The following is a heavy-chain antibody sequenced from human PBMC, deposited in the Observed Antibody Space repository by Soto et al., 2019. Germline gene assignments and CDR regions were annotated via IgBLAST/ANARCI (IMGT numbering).Heavy chain of an antibody. V-gene: IGHV4-34*01. D-gene: IGHD3-10*01. CDR3: ARGVVKRSRGVIWTKGWFDP. CDR1: GGSFSGYY. CDR2: INHSGST. J-gene: IGHJ5*02. Sequence: SETLSLTCAVYGGSFSGYYWSWIRQPPGKGLERIGEINHSGSTNYNPSLKSRVTISVDTSKNQFSLKLSSVTAADTAVYYCARGVVKRSRGVIWTKGWFDPWGQGTLVTVSS.